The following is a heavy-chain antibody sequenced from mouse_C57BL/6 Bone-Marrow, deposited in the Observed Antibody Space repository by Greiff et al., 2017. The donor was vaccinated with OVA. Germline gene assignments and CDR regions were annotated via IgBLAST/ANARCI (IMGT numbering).Heavy chain of an antibody. J-gene: IGHJ3*01. V-gene: IGHV1-82*01. CDR3: AREGYFLPY. Sequence: QVQLQQSGPELVKPGASVKISCKASGYAFSSSWMNWVKQRPGKGLEWIGRIYPGDGDTNYNGKFKGKATLTADKSSSTAYMQLSSLTSEDSAVYFCAREGYFLPYWGQGTLVTVSA. CDR1: GYAFSSSW. D-gene: IGHD2-3*01. CDR2: IYPGDGDT.